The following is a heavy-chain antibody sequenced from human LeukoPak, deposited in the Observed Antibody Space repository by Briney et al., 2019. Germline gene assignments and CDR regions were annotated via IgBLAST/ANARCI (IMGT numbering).Heavy chain of an antibody. CDR3: AKGIRMVLDY. V-gene: IGHV3-30*18. CDR2: ISYDGSNK. J-gene: IGHJ4*02. Sequence: GGSLRLSCAASGFTFSSYGMHWVRQAPGKGLEWVAVISYDGSNKYYADSVKGRFTISRDNSKNTLYLQMNSLRAEDTAVYYCAKGIRMVLDYWGQGTLVTVSS. CDR1: GFTFSSYG. D-gene: IGHD6-13*01.